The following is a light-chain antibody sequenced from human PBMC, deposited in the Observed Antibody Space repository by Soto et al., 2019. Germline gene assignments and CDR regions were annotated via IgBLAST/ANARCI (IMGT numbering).Light chain of an antibody. J-gene: IGKJ5*01. CDR3: QQYNNWPPIT. CDR1: QSVSSN. CDR2: GAS. Sequence: IVMTHAPATLSVSPWERASLSCRASQSVSSNLAWYQQKPGQAPRLLIYGASTRASGIPARFSGSGSGTEFTLTISSLQSEDFAVYYCQQYNNWPPITFGQGTRLEIK. V-gene: IGKV3-15*01.